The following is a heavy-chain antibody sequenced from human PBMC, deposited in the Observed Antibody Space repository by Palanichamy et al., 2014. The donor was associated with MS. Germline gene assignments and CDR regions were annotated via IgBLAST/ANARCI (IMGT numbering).Heavy chain of an antibody. J-gene: IGHJ4*02. CDR1: GFSFSSYA. V-gene: IGHV3-23*01. Sequence: EVQLLESGGGLVQPGGSLGLSCAASGFSFSSYAMGWVRQAPGKGLEWVSTISGSGTYTNNADSVKGRFTISRDNSKNTLYLQMNSLRAEDSAVYYCAKDYGGRPFDYWGQGALVTVSS. D-gene: IGHD4-23*01. CDR3: AKDYGGRPFDY. CDR2: ISGSGTYT.